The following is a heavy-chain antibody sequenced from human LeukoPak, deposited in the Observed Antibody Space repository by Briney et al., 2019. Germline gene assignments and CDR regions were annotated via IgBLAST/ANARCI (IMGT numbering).Heavy chain of an antibody. Sequence: GESLKISCNGSGYRFATYWIDWVRQMPGKGLEWMGDIYPRDSDTKYSLSFQGQVTISADTSLRTAYLQWSSLQSSDRAIYFCARRHSYCTASSCYLYLDTWGQGPLVTVSS. J-gene: IGHJ4*02. CDR3: ARRHSYCTASSCYLYLDT. CDR2: IYPRDSDT. V-gene: IGHV5-51*01. D-gene: IGHD2-8*02. CDR1: GYRFATYW.